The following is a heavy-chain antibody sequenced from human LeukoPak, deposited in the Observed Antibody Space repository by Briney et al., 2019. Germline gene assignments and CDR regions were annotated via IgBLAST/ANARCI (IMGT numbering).Heavy chain of an antibody. CDR3: ARDRSGYSEYYFDY. CDR1: GGSTNTYR. CDR2: IYPSGST. J-gene: IGHJ4*02. V-gene: IGHV4-4*07. Sequence: ETLSLTCTVSGGSTNTYRRSWIPPAAEEGLELIGRIYPSGSTYYNPSLKSRVTISIDKSKNQFSLSLTSVTAADTAVYYCARDRSGYSEYYFDYWGQGSLVTVSS. D-gene: IGHD5-12*01.